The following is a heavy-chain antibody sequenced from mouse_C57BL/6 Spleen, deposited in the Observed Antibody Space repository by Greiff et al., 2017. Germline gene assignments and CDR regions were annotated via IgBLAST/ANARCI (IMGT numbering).Heavy chain of an antibody. V-gene: IGHV1-26*01. D-gene: IGHD2-4*01. CDR1: GYTFTDYY. Sequence: VQLQQSGPELVKPGASVKISCKASGYTFTDYYMNWVKQSHGKSLEWIGDINPNNGGTSYNQKFKGKATLTVDKSSSTAYMELRSLTSEDSAVYYCARVRYDYDGDYYAMDYWGQGTSVTVSS. CDR2: INPNNGGT. J-gene: IGHJ4*01. CDR3: ARVRYDYDGDYYAMDY.